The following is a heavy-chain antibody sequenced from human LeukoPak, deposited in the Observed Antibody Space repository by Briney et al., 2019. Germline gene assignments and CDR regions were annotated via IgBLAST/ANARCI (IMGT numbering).Heavy chain of an antibody. D-gene: IGHD6-6*01. V-gene: IGHV4-59*08. J-gene: IGHJ4*02. CDR1: GGSMSPYH. CDR3: ARTYSSSSPTFDY. Sequence: PSETLSLTCTVSGGSMSPYHWGWIRQPPGKGLEWTGYIYYSGSTNYNPSLKSRVTISVDTSKNQFSLKLSSVTAADTAVYYCARTYSSSSPTFDYWGQGTLVTVSS. CDR2: IYYSGST.